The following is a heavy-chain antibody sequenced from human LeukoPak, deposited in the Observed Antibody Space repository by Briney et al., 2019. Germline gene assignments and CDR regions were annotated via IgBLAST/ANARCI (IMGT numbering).Heavy chain of an antibody. J-gene: IGHJ4*02. CDR2: IKQDGSEK. CDR1: GFTFSSYW. D-gene: IGHD5-24*01. Sequence: GSLRLSCAASGFTFSSYWMSWVRQAPGKGLEWVANIKQDGSEKYYVDSVKGRFTISRDNAKNSLYLQMNSLRAEDTAVYYCARALAGYNRPGGYWGQGTLVTVSS. V-gene: IGHV3-7*05. CDR3: ARALAGYNRPGGY.